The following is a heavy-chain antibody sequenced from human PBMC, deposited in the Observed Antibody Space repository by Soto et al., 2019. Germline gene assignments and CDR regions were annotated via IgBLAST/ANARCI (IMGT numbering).Heavy chain of an antibody. CDR3: ARGLYGDYDHKYYYYYMDV. V-gene: IGHV4-34*01. J-gene: IGHJ6*03. CDR2: INHSGST. Sequence: SETLSLTCAVYGGSFSGYYWSWIRQPPGKGLEWIGEINHSGSTNYNPSLKSRVTISVDTSKNQFSLKLSSVTAADTAVYYCARGLYGDYDHKYYYYYMDVWGKGTTVTVSS. CDR1: GGSFSGYY. D-gene: IGHD4-17*01.